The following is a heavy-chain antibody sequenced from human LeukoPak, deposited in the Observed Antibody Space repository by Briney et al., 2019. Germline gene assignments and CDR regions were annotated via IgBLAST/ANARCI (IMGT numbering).Heavy chain of an antibody. J-gene: IGHJ6*02. D-gene: IGHD1-1*01. V-gene: IGHV4-34*01. CDR2: INHSGST. Sequence: SETLSLTCAVYGGSFSGYYWSCIRQPPGKRLEWMGEINHSGSTNYNPSLKSRVTISVDTSKNQFSLKLSSVTAADTAVYYCGRGVVAGALEYGMDVWGQGTTVTVSS. CDR3: GRGVVAGALEYGMDV. CDR1: GGSFSGYY.